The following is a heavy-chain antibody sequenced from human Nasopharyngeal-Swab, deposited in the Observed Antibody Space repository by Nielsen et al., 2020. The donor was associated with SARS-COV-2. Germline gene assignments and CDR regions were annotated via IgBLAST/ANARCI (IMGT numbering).Heavy chain of an antibody. D-gene: IGHD2-2*01. CDR3: ARGRLVVVPAAISHRWFDP. J-gene: IGHJ5*02. V-gene: IGHV4-39*07. CDR2: INHSGST. Sequence: SETLSLTCTVSGGSISSSSYYWGWIRQPPGKGLEWIGEINHSGSTNYNPSLKSRVTISVDTSKNQFSLKLSSVTAADTAVYYCARGRLVVVPAAISHRWFDPWGQGTLVTVSS. CDR1: GGSISSSSYY.